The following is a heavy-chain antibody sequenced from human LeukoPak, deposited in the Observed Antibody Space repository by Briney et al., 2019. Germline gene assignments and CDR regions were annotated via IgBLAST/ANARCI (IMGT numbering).Heavy chain of an antibody. CDR3: ARDTAMLGWFDP. D-gene: IGHD5-18*01. J-gene: IGHJ5*02. V-gene: IGHV1-69*01. CDR2: IIPIFGTA. CDR1: GGTFSSYT. Sequence: SVKVSCKASGGTFSSYTISWVRQAPGQGLEWMGGIIPIFGTANYAQKFQGRGTITADESTSTAYMELSSLRSEDTAVYYCARDTAMLGWFDPWGQGTLVTVSS.